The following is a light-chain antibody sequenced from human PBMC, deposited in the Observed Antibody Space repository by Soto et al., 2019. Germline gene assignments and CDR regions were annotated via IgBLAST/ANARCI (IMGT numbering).Light chain of an antibody. V-gene: IGKV3-20*01. Sequence: EIVLTQSPGTLSLYPGDRVTLSCRASQSVNNAYLAWYQQKPGQDPSLLIYDASKRATGIPDRFSGSGSGTDFTLTISRLDPEDFAVYYCQQYGTSVLTFGGGTKVEIK. CDR3: QQYGTSVLT. CDR2: DAS. CDR1: QSVNNAY. J-gene: IGKJ4*01.